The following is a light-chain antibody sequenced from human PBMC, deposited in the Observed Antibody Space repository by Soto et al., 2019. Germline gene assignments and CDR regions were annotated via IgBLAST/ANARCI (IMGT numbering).Light chain of an antibody. CDR2: SNN. V-gene: IGLV1-44*01. CDR3: AAWDDRLNGFYV. CDR1: RSNIGSNT. J-gene: IGLJ1*01. Sequence: QSALTQPPSASGTPGQRVTISCSGSRSNIGSNTVNWYQQLPGSAPKLLIYSNNQRPSGVPDRFSGSKSGTSASLAISGLQSEDEVDYYCAAWDDRLNGFYVFGTGTKLTVL.